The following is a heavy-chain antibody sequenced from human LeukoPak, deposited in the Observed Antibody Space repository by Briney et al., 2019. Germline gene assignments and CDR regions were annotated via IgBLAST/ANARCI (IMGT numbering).Heavy chain of an antibody. D-gene: IGHD6-13*01. CDR2: IYTSGST. CDR3: ARGIAAAGQGVYFDY. J-gene: IGHJ4*02. CDR1: GGSISSGSYY. Sequence: PSETLSLTCTVSGGSISSGSYYWSWIRQPAGKGLEWIGRIYTSGSTNYNPSLKSRVTISVDTSKNQFSLKLSSVTAADTAVYYCARGIAAAGQGVYFDYWGQGTLVTVSS. V-gene: IGHV4-61*02.